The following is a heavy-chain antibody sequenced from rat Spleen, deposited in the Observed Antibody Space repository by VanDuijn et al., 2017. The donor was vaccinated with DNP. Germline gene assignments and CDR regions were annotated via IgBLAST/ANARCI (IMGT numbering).Heavy chain of an antibody. CDR1: GFSLRNYG. CDR2: IWTGGST. CDR3: ARGDYDGSYYSYYFDY. J-gene: IGHJ2*01. D-gene: IGHD1-12*02. Sequence: QVQLKESGPVLVQASETLSLTCTVSGFSLRNYGVIWVRQSPGKGLEWMGLIWTGGSTEYNSALKSRLSISRDTSKSQVFLKMNSLQTEDTATYYCARGDYDGSYYSYYFDYWGQGVMVTVSS. V-gene: IGHV2S75*01.